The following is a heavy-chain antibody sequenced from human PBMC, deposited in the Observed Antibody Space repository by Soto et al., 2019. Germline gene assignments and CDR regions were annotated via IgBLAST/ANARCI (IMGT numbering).Heavy chain of an antibody. J-gene: IGHJ5*02. CDR2: IYYSGST. D-gene: IGHD3-9*01. CDR3: ARGRYDILTTLGWFDP. CDR1: GGSISSYY. Sequence: SETLSLTCTVSGGSISSYYWRWIRQPPGKGLEWIGYIYYSGSTNYNPSLKSRVTISVDTSKNQFSLKLSSVTAADTAVYYCARGRYDILTTLGWFDPWGQGTLVTVS. V-gene: IGHV4-59*01.